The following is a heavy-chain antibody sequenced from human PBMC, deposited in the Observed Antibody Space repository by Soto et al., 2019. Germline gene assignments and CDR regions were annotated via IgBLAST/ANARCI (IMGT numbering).Heavy chain of an antibody. D-gene: IGHD6-13*01. V-gene: IGHV4-34*01. CDR3: ARGHGHERWLQQTGISGFDP. CDR2: INHSGST. Sequence: PSETLSLTCAVYGGSFSGYYWSWIRQPPGKGLEWIGEINHSGSTNYNPSLKSRVTISVDTSKNQFSLKLSSVTAADTAVYYCARGHGHERWLQQTGISGFDPWGQGTLVTVSS. CDR1: GGSFSGYY. J-gene: IGHJ5*02.